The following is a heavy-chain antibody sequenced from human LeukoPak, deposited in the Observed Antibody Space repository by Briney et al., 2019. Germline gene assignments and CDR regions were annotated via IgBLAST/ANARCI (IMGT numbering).Heavy chain of an antibody. Sequence: ASVTVSCKASGYTFTHYIINWVRQAPGQGLEWMGKISAYNNYTTYAQKFQGRIAMTTDTSTNTAYMDLRSLRSDDTAFYYCAREGADDHGRLLWFDPWGQGTLVTVSS. V-gene: IGHV1-18*01. CDR2: ISAYNNYT. CDR3: AREGADDHGRLLWFDP. CDR1: GYTFTHYI. J-gene: IGHJ5*02. D-gene: IGHD4-17*01.